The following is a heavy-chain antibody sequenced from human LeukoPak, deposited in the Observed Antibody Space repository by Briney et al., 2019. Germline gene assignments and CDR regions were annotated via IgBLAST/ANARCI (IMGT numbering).Heavy chain of an antibody. CDR3: AKDLYSSGSLEGIDY. CDR2: ISSSSSFI. D-gene: IGHD3-22*01. J-gene: IGHJ4*02. Sequence: PGGSLRLSCAASGFTFSSYSMNWVRQAPGKGLEWVSSISSSSSFIYYADSVKGRFTISRDNAKNSLYLQMNSLRAEDTAVYYCAKDLYSSGSLEGIDYWGQGTLVTVSS. V-gene: IGHV3-21*04. CDR1: GFTFSSYS.